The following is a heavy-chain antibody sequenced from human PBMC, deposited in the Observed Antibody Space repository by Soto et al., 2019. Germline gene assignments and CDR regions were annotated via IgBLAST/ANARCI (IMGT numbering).Heavy chain of an antibody. CDR1: GYTFTSYY. D-gene: IGHD3-10*01. J-gene: IGHJ4*02. CDR3: SRGLGSGDY. V-gene: IGHV1-46*03. CDR2: INPNGGST. Sequence: QVQLVQSGAEVKNPGASVTVSCRASGYTFTSYYIHWVRQAPGQALEWMAIINPNGGSTNYAQRFQGSVTVTRDTSTSIVYMELSSLRSEDTAVYYCSRGLGSGDYWGQGTLVTVSS.